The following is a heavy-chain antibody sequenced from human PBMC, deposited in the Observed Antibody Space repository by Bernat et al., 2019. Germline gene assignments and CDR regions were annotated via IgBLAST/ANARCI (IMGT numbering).Heavy chain of an antibody. D-gene: IGHD6-19*01. J-gene: IGHJ4*02. CDR3: AGPVGPRHSSGWYR. CDR2: IYYSRST. Sequence: QLQLQESGPGLVKPSETLSLTCTVSGGSISSSSYYWGWIRQPPGRGLEWIGSIYYSRSTYYNPSLKSRVTISADTSKNQFSLQLISVTAADAAVYYCAGPVGPRHSSGWYRWGQGTLVTVSS. CDR1: GGSISSSSYY. V-gene: IGHV4-39*01.